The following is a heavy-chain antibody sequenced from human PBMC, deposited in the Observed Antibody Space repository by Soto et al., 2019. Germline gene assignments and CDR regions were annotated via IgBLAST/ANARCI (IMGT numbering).Heavy chain of an antibody. D-gene: IGHD6-25*01. CDR3: ANDSRRLLDY. CDR1: GFTFSSYA. CDR2: ISGSGGST. Sequence: LSCAASGFTFSSYAMSWVRHAPGKGLEWVSAISGSGGSTYDEDSVKGRFTISRDTSKNTLYPQINSLRAEDTAVYYCANDSRRLLDYWVQGTLAADSS. V-gene: IGHV3-23*01. J-gene: IGHJ4*02.